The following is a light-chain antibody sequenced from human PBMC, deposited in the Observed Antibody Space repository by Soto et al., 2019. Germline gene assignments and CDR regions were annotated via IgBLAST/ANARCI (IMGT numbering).Light chain of an antibody. CDR2: AAS. CDR1: QSISNY. CDR3: QQGYSTPRT. J-gene: IGKJ2*01. Sequence: DIQMTQSPSSLSASIGDRVTITCRAGQSISNYLNWYQQKPGKAPKFLIYAASSLQSGVPSRFSGSGSGTDFTLTISSLQPEDFATYYCQQGYSTPRTFGQGTKLEIK. V-gene: IGKV1-39*01.